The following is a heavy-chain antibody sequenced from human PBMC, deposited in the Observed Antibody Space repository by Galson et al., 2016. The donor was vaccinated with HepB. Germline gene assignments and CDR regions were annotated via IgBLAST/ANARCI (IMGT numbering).Heavy chain of an antibody. CDR1: EFTFYNYA. CDR2: IGGNGSPT. Sequence: SLRLSCAASEFTFYNYAMDWVRQAPGGGLEWVAAIGGNGSPTYYADSVRGRFSISRDNSKNTLYLQMNSLRAEDTALYYCARGGGHSFFDYWGQGTQVTVSS. V-gene: IGHV3-23*01. D-gene: IGHD1-26*01. CDR3: ARGGGHSFFDY. J-gene: IGHJ4*02.